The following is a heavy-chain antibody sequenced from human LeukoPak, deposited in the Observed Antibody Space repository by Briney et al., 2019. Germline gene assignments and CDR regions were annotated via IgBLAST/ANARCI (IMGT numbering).Heavy chain of an antibody. J-gene: IGHJ6*03. CDR2: INSDGSSP. Sequence: GGSLRLSCAASGFTFSSYWMHWVRQAPGKGLVWVSRINSDGSSPSYADSVKGRFTISRDNAKNTLYLQMDSLRAEDTAVYYCARPRYYYYMDVWGKGTTVTVSS. V-gene: IGHV3-74*01. CDR1: GFTFSSYW. CDR3: ARPRYYYYMDV.